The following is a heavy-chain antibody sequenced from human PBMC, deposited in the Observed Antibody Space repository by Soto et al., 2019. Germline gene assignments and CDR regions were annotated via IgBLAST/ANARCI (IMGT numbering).Heavy chain of an antibody. CDR1: GYTFIDYY. V-gene: IGHV1-2*02. Sequence: QVQLVQSGAEVKKPGASVKVSCEGSGYTFIDYYMHWVRQAPGQGLEWMGRISPKSGGTNYAQKFQGRVTMTWDTSLNTAYMELSSLMSEDTAVYYCARPPGYISDWYYFDLWGQGTLVTVSS. J-gene: IGHJ4*02. CDR2: ISPKSGGT. CDR3: ARPPGYISDWYYFDL. D-gene: IGHD6-19*01.